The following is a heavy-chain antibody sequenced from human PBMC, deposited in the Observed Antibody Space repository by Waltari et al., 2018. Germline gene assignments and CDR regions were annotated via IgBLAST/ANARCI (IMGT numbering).Heavy chain of an antibody. V-gene: IGHV3-30*18. J-gene: IGHJ4*02. CDR1: GFIFGNCN. D-gene: IGHD5-12*01. CDR2: ISHDGSNK. Sequence: QFQLVESGGGLVQPGRSLRLSCSAYGFIFGNCNMHWVRQTPGQGLQWEAAISHDGSNKDYADSVKSRFTVSRDNSNNTLYLQINSLRADDTGIYFCVKYSGFDYFFDYWGQGTLVTVSS. CDR3: VKYSGFDYFFDY.